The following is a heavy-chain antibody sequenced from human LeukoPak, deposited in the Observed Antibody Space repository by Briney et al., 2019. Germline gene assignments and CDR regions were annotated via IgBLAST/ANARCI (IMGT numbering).Heavy chain of an antibody. V-gene: IGHV5-51*01. J-gene: IGHJ3*02. CDR1: GYNFNIYW. CDR2: IWPGDSET. D-gene: IGHD6-6*01. CDR3: ARVYSSSSADAFDI. Sequence: GESLKISCTVSGYNFNIYWIGWVRQMPGKGLEWMGFIWPGDSETRYNPSFQGQVTISADKSISTAYLQWSSLKASDTAMYYCARVYSSSSADAFDIWGQGTMVTVSS.